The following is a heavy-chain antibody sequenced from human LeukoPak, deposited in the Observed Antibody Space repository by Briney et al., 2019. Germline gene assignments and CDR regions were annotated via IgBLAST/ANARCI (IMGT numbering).Heavy chain of an antibody. V-gene: IGHV4-39*01. CDR2: IHYSGST. CDR3: ARHDCATTSCLYFYGMDV. Sequence: PSETLSLTCTVSGGSISSSSYYWGWIRQPPGKGLEWIGTIHYSGSTYCNPSLRSRVTISVDTSKNQFSLKLSSVTATDTAVYYCARHDCATTSCLYFYGMDVWGQETTVTVSS. D-gene: IGHD2-2*01. CDR1: GGSISSSSYY. J-gene: IGHJ6*02.